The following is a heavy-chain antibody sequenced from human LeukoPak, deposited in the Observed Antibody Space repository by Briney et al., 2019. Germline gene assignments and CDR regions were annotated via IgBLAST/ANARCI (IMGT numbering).Heavy chain of an antibody. D-gene: IGHD5-12*01. J-gene: IGHJ4*02. V-gene: IGHV4-39*07. CDR3: ARGSGWLRLWGRDYFDY. Sequence: SETLSLTCTVSGGSITSSSYYWGWIRQPPGKGLEWIGSISDSGGTYYNPSLKSRVTISVDTSKNQFSLKLSSVTAADTAVYYCARGSGWLRLWGRDYFDYWGQGTLVTVSS. CDR1: GGSITSSSYY. CDR2: ISDSGGT.